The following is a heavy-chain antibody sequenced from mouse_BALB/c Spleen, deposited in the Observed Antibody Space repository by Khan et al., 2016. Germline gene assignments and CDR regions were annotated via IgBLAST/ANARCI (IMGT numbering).Heavy chain of an antibody. J-gene: IGHJ4*01. CDR1: GYTFTDYA. CDR3: ARNGYVYYAMDY. Sequence: QLKQSGAELVRPGVSVKISCKGSGYTFTDYAMHWVKQSHAKSLEWIGVISTYYGDASYNQKFKGKATMTVDKSSSTAYMELARLTSEDSAIYYCARNGYVYYAMDYWGQGTSVTVSS. CDR2: ISTYYGDA. V-gene: IGHV1S137*01. D-gene: IGHD1-2*01.